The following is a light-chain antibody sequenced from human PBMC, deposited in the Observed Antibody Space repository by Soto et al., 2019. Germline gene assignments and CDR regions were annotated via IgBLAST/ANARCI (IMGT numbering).Light chain of an antibody. Sequence: DIHMTQSPSTLSASVGDRVTITSRASQSISSWLAWQQQKPGKAPKLLIYDASNLESGVPSRFSGGGAGTEFSLTISSLQPDDVATYYCQQYNYFWAFGQGTKVDIK. CDR2: DAS. V-gene: IGKV1-5*01. J-gene: IGKJ1*01. CDR3: QQYNYFWA. CDR1: QSISSW.